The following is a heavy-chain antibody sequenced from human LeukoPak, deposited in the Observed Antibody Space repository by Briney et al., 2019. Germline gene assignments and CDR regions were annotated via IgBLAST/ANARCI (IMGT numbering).Heavy chain of an antibody. CDR2: ISSSGGST. D-gene: IGHD1-26*01. CDR1: GFTFSSYA. J-gene: IGHJ1*01. Sequence: QPGGSLRLSCAASGFTFSSYAMSWVRQAPGKGLEWVSAISSSGGSTYYADSVKGRFTISRDNSKNTLYLQMNSLRAEDTAVYYCANFRMSGARDAEYFQHWGQGTLVTVSS. V-gene: IGHV3-23*01. CDR3: ANFRMSGARDAEYFQH.